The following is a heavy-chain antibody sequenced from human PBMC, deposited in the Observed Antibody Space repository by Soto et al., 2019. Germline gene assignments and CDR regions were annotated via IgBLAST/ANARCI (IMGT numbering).Heavy chain of an antibody. Sequence: QVQLVESGGGVVQPGRSLRLSCAASGFTFSSYGMHWVRQAPGKGLEWVAVIWYDGSNKYYADSVKGRFTISRDNSKNTLYLQMNSLRAEDTAVYYCAREGWSSDAFDIWGQGTVVTVSS. J-gene: IGHJ3*02. CDR3: AREGWSSDAFDI. CDR1: GFTFSSYG. V-gene: IGHV3-33*01. CDR2: IWYDGSNK.